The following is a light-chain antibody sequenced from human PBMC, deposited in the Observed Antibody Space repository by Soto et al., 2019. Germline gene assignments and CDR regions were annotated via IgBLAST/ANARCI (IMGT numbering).Light chain of an antibody. J-gene: IGLJ7*01. CDR3: ASKTTTTFVL. CDR2: EVT. CDR1: SSDVGGHNF. V-gene: IGLV2-14*03. Sequence: QSALTQPASVSGSPGQSITISCTGTSSDVGGHNFVSWYQQHPGKAPKLIIYEVTYRPSGISNRFSGSKSGNTASLTISGLLAEDEATYYCASKTTTTFVLFGGGTQLTVL.